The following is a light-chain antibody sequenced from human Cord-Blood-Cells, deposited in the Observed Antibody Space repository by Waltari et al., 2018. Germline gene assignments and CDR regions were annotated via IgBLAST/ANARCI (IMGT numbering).Light chain of an antibody. CDR2: EVS. J-gene: IGLJ1*01. CDR1: SSDVGGYNY. Sequence: QSALPQPASVSGSPGQSITISCTGTSSDVGGYNYVSWYQQTPGKAHKLKIYEVSNRPSGVSNRFSGSKSGNTASLTISGLQAEDEADYYCSSYTSSSTRVFGTGTKVTVL. CDR3: SSYTSSSTRV. V-gene: IGLV2-14*01.